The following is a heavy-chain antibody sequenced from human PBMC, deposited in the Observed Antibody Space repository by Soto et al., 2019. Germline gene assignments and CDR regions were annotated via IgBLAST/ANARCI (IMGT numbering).Heavy chain of an antibody. Sequence: QVQLVQSGAEVKKPGASVKISCKASGYSFTEFSMQWARQAPGQRLEWMGWINAANGNTEYSRKFYGRVTITTDTSASTGYMELSSLTSEDTAVYYCARDYTSGGRDVQYGGQGTVVNVSS. CDR2: INAANGNT. V-gene: IGHV1-3*01. CDR1: GYSFTEFS. J-gene: IGHJ4*02. D-gene: IGHD6-19*01. CDR3: ARDYTSGGRDVQY.